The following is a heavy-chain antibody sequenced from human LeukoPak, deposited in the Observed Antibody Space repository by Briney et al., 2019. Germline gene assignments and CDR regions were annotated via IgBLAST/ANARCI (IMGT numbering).Heavy chain of an antibody. D-gene: IGHD2-2*01. Sequence: SVKVSCKASGGTFSSYAISWVRQAPAQGLEWMGGIIPIFGTANYAQKFQGRVTITADESTSTAYMELSSLRSEDTAVYYCARALGYCSSTSCYPDDYWGQGNLVTVSS. CDR2: IIPIFGTA. CDR3: ARALGYCSSTSCYPDDY. CDR1: GGTFSSYA. J-gene: IGHJ4*02. V-gene: IGHV1-69*01.